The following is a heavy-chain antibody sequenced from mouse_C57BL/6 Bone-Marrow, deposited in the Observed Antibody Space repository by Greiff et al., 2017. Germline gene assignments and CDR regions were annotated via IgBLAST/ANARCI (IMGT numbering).Heavy chain of an antibody. J-gene: IGHJ4*01. Sequence: EVHLVESGGGLVKPGGSLKLSCAASGFTFSSYTMSWVRQTPEKRLEWVATISGGGGNTYYPDSVKGGFTISRDNAKNTLYLQMSSLRSEDTALYYCARRGFPYYAMDYWGQGTSVTVSS. CDR1: GFTFSSYT. V-gene: IGHV5-9*01. CDR2: ISGGGGNT. CDR3: ARRGFPYYAMDY.